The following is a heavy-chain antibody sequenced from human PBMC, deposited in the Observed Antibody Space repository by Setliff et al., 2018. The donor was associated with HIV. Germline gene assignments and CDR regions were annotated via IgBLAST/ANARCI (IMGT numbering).Heavy chain of an antibody. D-gene: IGHD6-25*01. CDR3: TTGYTSAPHDNY. CDR2: ISGSGANT. J-gene: IGHJ4*02. CDR1: GLTFNNYA. V-gene: IGHV3-23*01. Sequence: GGSLRLSCAASGLTFNNYAMNWVRQAPGKGLEWVSAISGSGANTYYADSVKGRFTISRDNSKNTLYLQMNSLRVEDTAVYYCTTGYTSAPHDNYWGQGTLVTVSS.